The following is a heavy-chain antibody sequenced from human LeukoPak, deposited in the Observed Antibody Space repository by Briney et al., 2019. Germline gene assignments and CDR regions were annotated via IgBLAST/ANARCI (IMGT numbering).Heavy chain of an antibody. CDR2: ISTSGFTI. J-gene: IGHJ4*02. CDR3: ARDHSGWYDY. Sequence: GGSLRLSCAASGFTFSSYEMNWVRQAPGKGLEWVSYISTSGFTIYYADSVRGRFTISRDNAKNSLFLQMNSLRAEDTAVYYCARDHSGWYDYWGQGTLVTVSS. V-gene: IGHV3-48*03. CDR1: GFTFSSYE. D-gene: IGHD6-19*01.